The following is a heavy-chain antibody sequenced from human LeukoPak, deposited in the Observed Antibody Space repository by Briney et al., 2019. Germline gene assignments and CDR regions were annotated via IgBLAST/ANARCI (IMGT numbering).Heavy chain of an antibody. CDR2: IHPGGST. Sequence: SETLSLTCAAYGGSLRADFWSWIRQPPGKGLEWIGDIHPGGSTKYNPSLESRVTISVDTSKNQFSLRLTSVTAADTAVYYCARAPDRIRFDPWGQGALVTVSS. V-gene: IGHV4-34*01. CDR1: GGSLRADF. D-gene: IGHD1-14*01. CDR3: ARAPDRIRFDP. J-gene: IGHJ5*02.